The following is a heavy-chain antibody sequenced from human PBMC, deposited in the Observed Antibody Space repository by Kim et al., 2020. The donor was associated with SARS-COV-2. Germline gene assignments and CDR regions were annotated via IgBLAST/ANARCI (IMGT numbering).Heavy chain of an antibody. Sequence: GESLKISCKGSGYSFTSYWISWVRQMPGKGLEWMGRIDPSDSYTNYSPSFQGHVTISADKSISTAYLQWSSLKASDTAMYYCARQDIVVVPAATNWFDPWGQGTLVTVSS. CDR1: GYSFTSYW. CDR3: ARQDIVVVPAATNWFDP. D-gene: IGHD2-2*01. V-gene: IGHV5-10-1*01. CDR2: IDPSDSYT. J-gene: IGHJ5*02.